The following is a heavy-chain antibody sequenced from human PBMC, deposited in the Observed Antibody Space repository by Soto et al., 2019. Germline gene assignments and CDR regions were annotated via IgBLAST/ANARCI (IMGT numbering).Heavy chain of an antibody. CDR3: AKDLDLTVAGPDFDY. V-gene: IGHV3-30*18. CDR2: ISHDGNKK. Sequence: QVQLVESGGGVVQPGRSLRLSCAASGFTFMSYGMHWVRQAPGKGLEWVAVISHDGNKKYYADSVKGRFTISRDNSKNTLNLQMNSLRAEDTAVYYCAKDLDLTVAGPDFDYWGQGTLVTVSS. CDR1: GFTFMSYG. J-gene: IGHJ4*02. D-gene: IGHD6-19*01.